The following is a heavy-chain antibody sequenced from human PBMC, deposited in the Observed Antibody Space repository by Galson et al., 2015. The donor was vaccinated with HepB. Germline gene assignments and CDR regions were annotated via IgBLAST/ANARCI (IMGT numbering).Heavy chain of an antibody. CDR1: GFTFSDFA. V-gene: IGHV3-23*05. CDR2: IFGRGNNP. D-gene: IGHD3-22*01. J-gene: IGHJ4*02. CDR3: AKLQGQVYTYYHFDS. Sequence: SLRLSCAASGFTFSDFALGWVRQAPGKGLEWASSIFGRGNNPYYAGSVKGRFTISRDNSKNTLFLDMNSLRAEDTAVYYCAKLQGQVYTYYHFDSWGQGTLVAVSS.